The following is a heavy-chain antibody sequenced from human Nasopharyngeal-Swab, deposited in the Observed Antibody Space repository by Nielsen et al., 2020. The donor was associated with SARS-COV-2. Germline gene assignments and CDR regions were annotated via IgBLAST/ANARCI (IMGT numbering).Heavy chain of an antibody. J-gene: IGHJ6*02. D-gene: IGHD6-25*01. V-gene: IGHV3-30-3*01. CDR2: ISYDGSNK. CDR3: ARSKGGTYYYGMDV. Sequence: GRSLTLSCVASGFTFSSYAMHCVRQAPGKGLEWVALISYDGSNKYYADSVKGRFTISRDNSKNTLYLQMNSLRAEDTAVYYCARSKGGTYYYGMDVWGQGTTVTVSS. CDR1: GFTFSSYA.